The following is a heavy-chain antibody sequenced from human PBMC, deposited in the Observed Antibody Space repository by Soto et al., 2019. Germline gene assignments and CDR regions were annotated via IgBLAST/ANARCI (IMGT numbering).Heavy chain of an antibody. V-gene: IGHV4-30-4*01. CDR1: GGSISSSDYY. CDR2: IYYSGST. CDR3: ARWCSVRVRGWYDSNYFDY. D-gene: IGHD6-19*01. J-gene: IGHJ4*02. Sequence: TTETLSLTCTVSGGSISSSDYYWSWIRQPPGKGLEWIGYIYYSGSTYYNPSLKSRVTISVDTSKNQFSLKLSSVTAADTAVYYCARWCSVRVRGWYDSNYFDYWGQGTLVTVSS.